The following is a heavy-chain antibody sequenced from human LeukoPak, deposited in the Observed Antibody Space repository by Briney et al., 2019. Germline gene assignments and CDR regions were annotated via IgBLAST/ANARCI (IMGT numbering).Heavy chain of an antibody. CDR2: INDDGSDT. Sequence: GGSLRLSCAASGFTFKLYWMHWVRQVPGKRPVWVSRINDDGSDTIYADSVRGRFTISRDDAKNSLYLQMNSLRADDTAVYYCARDWSGTNGLDLWGQGTLVTVSS. J-gene: IGHJ5*02. V-gene: IGHV3-74*01. CDR1: GFTFKLYW. CDR3: ARDWSGTNGLDL. D-gene: IGHD3-3*01.